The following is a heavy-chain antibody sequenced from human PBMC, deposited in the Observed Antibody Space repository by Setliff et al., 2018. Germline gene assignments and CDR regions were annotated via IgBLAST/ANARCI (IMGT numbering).Heavy chain of an antibody. D-gene: IGHD3-10*02. Sequence: GGSLRLSCAASGFTFNTYVMNWVRQAPGKGLEWVSHIRDTGTTVHYADSVKGRFTISRDNAKNSLYLQMNSLRAEDTAVYYCVRDDVRGYYMDVWGKGTTVTVSS. V-gene: IGHV3-48*01. CDR3: VRDDVRGYYMDV. CDR1: GFTFNTYV. CDR2: IRDTGTTV. J-gene: IGHJ6*03.